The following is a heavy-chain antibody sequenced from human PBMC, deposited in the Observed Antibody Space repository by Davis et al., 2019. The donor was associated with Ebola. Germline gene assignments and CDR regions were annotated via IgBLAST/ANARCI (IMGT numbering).Heavy chain of an antibody. J-gene: IGHJ6*02. Sequence: MPSETLSLTCAVSGVSLGGGGYSWSWIRQPPGKGLEWIGYLHPSGRTYYTPSLKRRVAISVDTSKNQFSLRLSSVTAADTAGYYCAREVPNSAYGTLRWGAPTRPGLTIHMDVWGQGATVIVSS. CDR2: LHPSGRT. CDR3: AREVPNSAYGTLRWGAPTRPGLTIHMDV. CDR1: GVSLGGGGYS. V-gene: IGHV4-30-4*07. D-gene: IGHD4-23*01.